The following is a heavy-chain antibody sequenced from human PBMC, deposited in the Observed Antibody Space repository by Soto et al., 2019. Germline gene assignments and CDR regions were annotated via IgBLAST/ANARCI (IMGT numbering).Heavy chain of an antibody. CDR3: AREGYDGYRLSWFDP. CDR1: GGTFSSYA. J-gene: IGHJ5*02. V-gene: IGHV1-69*06. Sequence: QVQLVQSGAEVKKPGSSVKVSCKASGGTFSSYAISWVRQAPGQGLEWMGGIIPIFGTANYAQKFQGRVTITADKSTSTAYVELSSLRSEDTAVYYCAREGYDGYRLSWFDPWGQGTLVTVSS. CDR2: IIPIFGTA. D-gene: IGHD3-16*02.